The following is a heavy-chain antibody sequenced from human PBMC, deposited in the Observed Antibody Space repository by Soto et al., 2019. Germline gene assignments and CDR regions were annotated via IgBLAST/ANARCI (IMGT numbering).Heavy chain of an antibody. CDR2: IKTRDEGETT. CDR1: GFSVSKAW. Sequence: EVQLVDSGGGLVKPGGSLRLSCEASGFSVSKAWMNWVRQAPGKGLEWVGRIKTRDEGETTNYAAPVKGRFTISRDDPKNTLYLQMNSLKTEDTAVYYCTTGPAVGFWGQGTTVTVSS. V-gene: IGHV3-15*07. D-gene: IGHD1-26*01. J-gene: IGHJ6*02. CDR3: TTGPAVGF.